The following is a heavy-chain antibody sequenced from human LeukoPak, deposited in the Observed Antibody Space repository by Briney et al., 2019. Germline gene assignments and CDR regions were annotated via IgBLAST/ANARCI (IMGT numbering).Heavy chain of an antibody. CDR2: IYSGGST. D-gene: IGHD6-13*01. CDR1: GFTVSSNY. Sequence: GGSLRLSCAASGFTVSSNYMSWVRQAPGKGLEWVSVIYSGGSTYYADSVKGRFTISRDNSKNTLYLQMNSLRAEDTAVCYCALAAAGASDLDYWGQGTLVTVSS. CDR3: ALAAAGASDLDY. J-gene: IGHJ4*02. V-gene: IGHV3-66*01.